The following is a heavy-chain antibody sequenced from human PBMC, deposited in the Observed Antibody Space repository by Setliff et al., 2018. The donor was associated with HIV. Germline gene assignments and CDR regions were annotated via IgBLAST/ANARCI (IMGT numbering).Heavy chain of an antibody. Sequence: PGGSLRLSCAASGFTFSNYILNWVRQAPGKGLEWVSSISSSSSYIYYADSVKGRFTISRDNAKNSLYLQMNSLSAEDTAVYYCARGMGIAYYYYMDVWGKGTTVTVSS. D-gene: IGHD6-13*01. CDR3: ARGMGIAYYYYMDV. V-gene: IGHV3-21*01. J-gene: IGHJ6*03. CDR2: ISSSSSYI. CDR1: GFTFSNYI.